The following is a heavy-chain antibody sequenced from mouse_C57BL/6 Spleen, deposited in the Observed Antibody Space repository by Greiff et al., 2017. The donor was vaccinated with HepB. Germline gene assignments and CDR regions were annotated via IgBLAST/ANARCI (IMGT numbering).Heavy chain of an antibody. Sequence: VQLQESGPELVKPGASVKISCKASGYAFSSSWMNWVKQRPGKGLEWIGRIYPGDGDTNYNGKFKGKATLTADKSSSTAYMQLSSLTSEDSAVYFCARSFDYWGQGTTLTVSS. J-gene: IGHJ2*01. CDR3: ARSFDY. CDR1: GYAFSSSW. CDR2: IYPGDGDT. V-gene: IGHV1-82*01.